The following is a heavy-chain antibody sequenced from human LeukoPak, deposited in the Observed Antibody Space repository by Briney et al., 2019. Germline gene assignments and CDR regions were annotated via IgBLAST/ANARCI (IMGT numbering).Heavy chain of an antibody. V-gene: IGHV3-9*01. CDR2: ISWNSGSI. D-gene: IGHD3-10*01. CDR1: GFTFDDYA. CDR3: ARGAYYGSGGFDP. Sequence: PGGSLRLSCAASGFTFDDYAMHWVRQAPGKGLEWVSGISWNSGSIGYADSVKGRFTISRDNAKNTLYLQMNSLRAEDTAVYYCARGAYYGSGGFDPWGQGTLVTVSS. J-gene: IGHJ5*02.